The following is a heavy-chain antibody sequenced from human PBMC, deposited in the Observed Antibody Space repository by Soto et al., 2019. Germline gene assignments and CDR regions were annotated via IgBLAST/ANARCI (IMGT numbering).Heavy chain of an antibody. CDR3: EKERRRRTSGSFLDF. Sequence: GPMRLCCAASAVNCGDFAMTWVSQDPGKGLEWVSAISGSGGSTYYADYVKGRFTISRDISKNTLYLHMKSLRAEDTAFYYFEKERRRRTSGSFLDFRGKGTPVPVS. J-gene: IGHJ4*02. D-gene: IGHD3-3*01. V-gene: IGHV3-23*01. CDR1: AVNCGDFA. CDR2: ISGSGGST.